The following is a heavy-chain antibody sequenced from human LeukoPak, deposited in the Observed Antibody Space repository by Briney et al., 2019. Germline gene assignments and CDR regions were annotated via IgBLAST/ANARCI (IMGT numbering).Heavy chain of an antibody. CDR1: GYTFTGYY. CDR2: INPNSGGT. J-gene: IGHJ4*02. Sequence: ASVKVSCKASGYTFTGYYMHWVRQAPGQGLEWMGWINPNSGGTNYAQKFQGRVTMTRDTSISTAYMELSRLRSDDTAVYYCAREVTKYYDSSGYSEANLDYWGQGTLVTVSS. D-gene: IGHD3-22*01. CDR3: AREVTKYYDSSGYSEANLDY. V-gene: IGHV1-2*02.